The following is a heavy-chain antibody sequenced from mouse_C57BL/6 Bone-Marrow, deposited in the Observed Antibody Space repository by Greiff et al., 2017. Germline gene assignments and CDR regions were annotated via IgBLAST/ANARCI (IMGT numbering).Heavy chain of an antibody. CDR3: ARVLFTTVVGEYFDV. D-gene: IGHD1-1*01. CDR1: GYTFTDYN. CDR2: IIPNNGGT. V-gene: IGHV1-18*01. Sequence: VQLQQSGPELVKPGASVKIPCKASGYTFTDYNMDWVKQSHGKSLEWIGDIIPNNGGTIYNQKFKGKATLTVDKSYSTACMELRSQTSEDTAVYYCARVLFTTVVGEYFDVWGTGTTVTVSS. J-gene: IGHJ1*03.